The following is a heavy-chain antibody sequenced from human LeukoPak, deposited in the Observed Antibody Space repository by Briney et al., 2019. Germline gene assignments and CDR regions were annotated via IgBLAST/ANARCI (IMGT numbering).Heavy chain of an antibody. D-gene: IGHD5-24*01. CDR1: GDSINSGDYY. CDR2: IYYRGNT. V-gene: IGHV4-31*03. Sequence: SETLSLTCTVSGDSINSGDYYWSWIRQHPGKGLEWIGYIYYRGNTYYNPSLKSRVTISVDTSENQFSLRLGSVTAADTAIYYCARRDGFDRPYFDYWGPGTLVTVSS. J-gene: IGHJ4*02. CDR3: ARRDGFDRPYFDY.